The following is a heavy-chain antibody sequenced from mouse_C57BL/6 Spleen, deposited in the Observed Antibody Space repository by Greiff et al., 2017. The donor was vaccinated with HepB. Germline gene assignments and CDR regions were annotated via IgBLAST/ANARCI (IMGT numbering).Heavy chain of an antibody. CDR2: ISDGGSYT. V-gene: IGHV5-4*01. CDR1: GFTFSSYA. J-gene: IGHJ2*01. Sequence: EVHLVESGGGLVKPGGSLKLSCAASGFTFSSYAMSWVRQTPEKRLEWVATISDGGSYTYYPDNVKGRFTIARDNAKNNLYLQMSHLKSEDTAMYYCAGGGEGDYFDYGGQGTTLTVSS. CDR3: AGGGEGDYFDY.